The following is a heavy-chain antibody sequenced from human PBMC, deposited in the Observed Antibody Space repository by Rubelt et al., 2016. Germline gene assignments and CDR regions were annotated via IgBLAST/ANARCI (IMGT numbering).Heavy chain of an antibody. CDR3: ARGRLGYGMDV. CDR1: GGSISSSSYY. J-gene: IGHJ6*02. D-gene: IGHD3-16*01. V-gene: IGHV4-39*01. CDR2: IYYSGST. Sequence: QLQLQESGPGLVKPSETLSLTCTVSGGSISSSSYYWGWIRQPPGKGLEWIGSIYYSGSTYYNPSLKSRVTMSVDTSKNQFALRLCSVTAGDTAVYYCARGRLGYGMDVWGQGTTVTVSS.